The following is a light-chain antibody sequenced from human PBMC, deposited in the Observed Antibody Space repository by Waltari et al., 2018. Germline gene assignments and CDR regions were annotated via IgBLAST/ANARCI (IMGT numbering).Light chain of an antibody. CDR2: KAN. J-gene: IGLJ3*02. CDR1: SCSVPSTSY. Sequence: QTVVTPEPSLSVSPGGTVPLTCALSSCSVPSTSYVSWYQQTPCQAPRTLIYKANIRSSGVPDRFSGSTLGNKAALTITGAQADDESDYYCLMYMGSGIWVFGGGTKLTVI. V-gene: IGLV8-61*01. CDR3: LMYMGSGIWV.